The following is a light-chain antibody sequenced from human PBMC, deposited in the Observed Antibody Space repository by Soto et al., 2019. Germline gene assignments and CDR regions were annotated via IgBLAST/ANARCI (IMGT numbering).Light chain of an antibody. CDR1: SSDVGGYNY. CDR3: SSYAGRNNLV. Sequence: QSALTQPPSASGSPGQSVTISCTGTSSDVGGYNYVSWYQQHPGKAPKLMIYEVSKRPSGVPDRFSGSKSGNTASLTVSGLQAEDEADYYCSSYAGRNNLVFGGGTKLTDL. J-gene: IGLJ2*01. V-gene: IGLV2-8*01. CDR2: EVS.